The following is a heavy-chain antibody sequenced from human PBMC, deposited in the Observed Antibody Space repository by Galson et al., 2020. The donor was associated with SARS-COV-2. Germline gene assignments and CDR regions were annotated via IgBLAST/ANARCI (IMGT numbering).Heavy chain of an antibody. CDR1: GYTFNRYG. V-gene: IGHV1-18*01. CDR2: ISAYNGDT. J-gene: IGHJ4*02. CDR3: ARATGSGWYFDN. D-gene: IGHD6-19*01. Sequence: ASVKVSCKASGYTFNRYGIIWVRQAPGQGLDWMGWISAYNGDTNYAQKLQGRVTMTTDTSTSTAYMELRSLRSDDTAVYHCARATGSGWYFDNWGQGTQVTVSS.